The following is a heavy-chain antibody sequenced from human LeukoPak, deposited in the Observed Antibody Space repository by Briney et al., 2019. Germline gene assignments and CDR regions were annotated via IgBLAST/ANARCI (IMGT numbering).Heavy chain of an antibody. CDR3: AKDTERLLYDSSGYGD. CDR2: ISGSGGST. V-gene: IGHV3-23*01. Sequence: QPGGSLRLSCAASGFTFSSYSMNWVHQAPGKGLEWGSAISGSGGSTYYADSVKGRFTISRDNSKNTLYLQMNSLRAEDTAVYYCAKDTERLLYDSSGYGDWGQGTLVTVSS. D-gene: IGHD3-22*01. CDR1: GFTFSSYS. J-gene: IGHJ4*02.